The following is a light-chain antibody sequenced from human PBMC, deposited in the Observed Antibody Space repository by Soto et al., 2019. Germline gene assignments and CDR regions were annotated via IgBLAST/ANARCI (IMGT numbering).Light chain of an antibody. CDR3: QQFVISPYT. CDR2: GAS. CDR1: QSVGSN. Sequence: EIVMTQSPDTLSVSPGERVTLSCRASQSVGSNLAWYQEKPGQAPRLLIHGASTRATDIPDRFSGSGSGTEFTLTISSMQSEDFAVYYCQQFVISPYTFGQGTKLEIK. J-gene: IGKJ2*01. V-gene: IGKV3D-15*01.